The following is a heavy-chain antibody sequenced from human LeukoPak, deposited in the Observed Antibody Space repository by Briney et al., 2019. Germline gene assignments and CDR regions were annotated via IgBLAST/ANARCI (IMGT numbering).Heavy chain of an antibody. D-gene: IGHD3-22*01. J-gene: IGHJ4*02. CDR3: ARQSYYYDSSGYYVHYFDY. CDR1: GGSISTYY. CDR2: IYYSGST. V-gene: IGHV4-59*08. Sequence: SETLSLTCTVSGGSISTYYWSWIRQPPGKGLEWIGYIYYSGSTNYNPSLKSRVTISVDTSKNQFSLKLSSVTAADTAVYYCARQSYYYDSSGYYVHYFDYWGQGTLVTVSS.